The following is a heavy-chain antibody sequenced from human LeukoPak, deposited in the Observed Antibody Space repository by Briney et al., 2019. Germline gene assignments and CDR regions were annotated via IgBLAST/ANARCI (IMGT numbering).Heavy chain of an antibody. CDR3: ALGDCSSTSCYVFDY. CDR2: IFNSGST. CDR1: GGYISSYY. J-gene: IGHJ4*02. V-gene: IGHV4-59*01. Sequence: PLETLSLTCTVSGGYISSYYWSWIRQPPGKGLEWIGYIFNSGSTNYNPSLKSRVTISVDTSKNQFSLKLSSVTAADTAVYFCALGDCSSTSCYVFDYWGQGTLVTVSS. D-gene: IGHD2-2*01.